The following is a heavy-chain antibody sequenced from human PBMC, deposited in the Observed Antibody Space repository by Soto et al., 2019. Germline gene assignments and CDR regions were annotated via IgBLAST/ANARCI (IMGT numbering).Heavy chain of an antibody. Sequence: GSLRLSCAASGFTFRSCGMHWVRQAPGKGLEWVAVIWYDGSNKYYADSVKGRFTISRDNSKNTLYLQMNSLRAEDTAVYYCAREVLRFLEWSPPDHWGPGTLVTVPQ. CDR1: GFTFRSCG. CDR3: AREVLRFLEWSPPDH. V-gene: IGHV3-33*01. J-gene: IGHJ4*02. D-gene: IGHD3-3*01. CDR2: IWYDGSNK.